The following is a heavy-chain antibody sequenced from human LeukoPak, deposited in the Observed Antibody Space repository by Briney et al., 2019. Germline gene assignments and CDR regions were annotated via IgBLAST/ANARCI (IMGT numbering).Heavy chain of an antibody. Sequence: GGSLRLSCAASGFTFSSSWMNWVRQAPGKGLGWVANINQDGSEKYYVDSVKGRFTISRDNAKNSLYLQLNSLRAEDTAVYYCARDWEYSYGNDYWGQGTLVTVSS. CDR3: ARDWEYSYGNDY. CDR2: INQDGSEK. J-gene: IGHJ4*02. V-gene: IGHV3-7*05. D-gene: IGHD5-18*01. CDR1: GFTFSSSW.